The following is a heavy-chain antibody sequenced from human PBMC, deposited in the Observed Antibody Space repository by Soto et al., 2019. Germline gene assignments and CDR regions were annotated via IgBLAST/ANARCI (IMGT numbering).Heavy chain of an antibody. CDR1: GFTFSSYG. D-gene: IGHD2-2*01. J-gene: IGHJ6*01. CDR3: AKYYCSSTSCPSGMDV. Sequence: QVQLVESGGGVVQPGRSLRLSCAASGFTFSSYGMHWVRQAPGKGLEWVAVISYDGSNKYYADSVKGRFTISRDNSKNTLYLQMNSLRAEDTAVYYCAKYYCSSTSCPSGMDVW. V-gene: IGHV3-30*18. CDR2: ISYDGSNK.